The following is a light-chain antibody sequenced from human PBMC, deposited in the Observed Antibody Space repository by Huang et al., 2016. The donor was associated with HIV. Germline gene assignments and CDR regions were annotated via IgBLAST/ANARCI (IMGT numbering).Light chain of an antibody. Sequence: EIVLTQSPATLSLSPGERATLSCRANLSVDNYLAWYQQKPGQAPRLLIYDASNRASDNPARLSGTGSGTDFTLAISSLEPEDCAIYLGQCRSTWPPITFGQGTRLEIK. V-gene: IGKV3-11*01. CDR1: LSVDNY. CDR3: QCRSTWPPIT. J-gene: IGKJ5*01. CDR2: DAS.